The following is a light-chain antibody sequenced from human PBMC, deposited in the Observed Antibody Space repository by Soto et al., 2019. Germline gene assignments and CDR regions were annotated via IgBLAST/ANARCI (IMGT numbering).Light chain of an antibody. J-gene: IGLJ1*01. V-gene: IGLV2-14*01. CDR3: SSYTNINTRACV. CDR1: ISDFVVYNY. CDR2: GVS. Sequence: QSALTQPASVSGSPGQSITISCSGTISDFVVYNYVSWYQQHPGKAPKLMLYGVSKRPSGVSNRFSGSKSGNTASLTISGLQAEDEAEYYCSSYTNINTRACVFGTGTKLTVL.